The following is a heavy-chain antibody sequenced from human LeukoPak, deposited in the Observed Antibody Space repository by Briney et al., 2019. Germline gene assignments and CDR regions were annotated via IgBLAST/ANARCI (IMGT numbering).Heavy chain of an antibody. CDR3: AKDRQDSSGYYDYYFDY. CDR2: ISGSGGST. CDR1: GISFSSYA. Sequence: GGSLRLSGAASGISFSSYAMSWVRQAPGKGLEWGSGISGSGGSTYYADSVKGRFTISRDNSKNTLYLQMNSLRAEDTAVYYCAKDRQDSSGYYDYYFDYWGQGTLVTVSS. J-gene: IGHJ4*02. D-gene: IGHD3-22*01. V-gene: IGHV3-23*01.